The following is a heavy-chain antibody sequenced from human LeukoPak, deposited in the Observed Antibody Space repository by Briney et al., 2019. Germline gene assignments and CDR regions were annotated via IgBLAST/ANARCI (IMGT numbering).Heavy chain of an antibody. CDR1: GFTFSGYG. V-gene: IGHV3-30*02. CDR3: ARVGIRDAFDI. J-gene: IGHJ3*02. Sequence: GGSLRLSCAASGFTFSGYGMHWVRQAPGKGLERVAFIRNDGSNKDYVKSVKGRFTISRDNSKNTLYLQMNNLSAEDTAVYYCARVGIRDAFDIWGQGTMVTISS. CDR2: IRNDGSNK. D-gene: IGHD3-10*01.